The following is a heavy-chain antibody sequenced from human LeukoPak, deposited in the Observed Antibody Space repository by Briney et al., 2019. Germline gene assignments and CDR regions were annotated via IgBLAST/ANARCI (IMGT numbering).Heavy chain of an antibody. D-gene: IGHD2-2*01. Sequence: GGSLRLSCAASGFTFSSYAMTWVRQAPGKGLEWVSAISTSGDSTYYTDSVRGRFTISRDNSKNTLYLQMTSLRAEDTAVYYCARKVYHRFDYWGQGTLVTVSS. CDR3: ARKVYHRFDY. CDR2: ISTSGDST. V-gene: IGHV3-23*01. CDR1: GFTFSSYA. J-gene: IGHJ4*02.